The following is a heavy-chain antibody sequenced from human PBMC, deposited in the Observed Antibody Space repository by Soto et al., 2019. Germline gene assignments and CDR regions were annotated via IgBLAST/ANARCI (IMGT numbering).Heavy chain of an antibody. CDR1: EITFGRFA. V-gene: IGHV3-23*01. CDR3: AKDRNPVLRYFDWKHEDGLDV. Sequence: HPGGSLRLSCAASEITFGRFAMTWVRQAPGKGLEWVSSISASGGSTYYADSVKGRFTISRDNSKNTLYLQMNSLRADDTAVYYCAKDRNPVLRYFDWKHEDGLDVWGQGTTVTVSS. J-gene: IGHJ6*02. D-gene: IGHD3-9*01. CDR2: ISASGGST.